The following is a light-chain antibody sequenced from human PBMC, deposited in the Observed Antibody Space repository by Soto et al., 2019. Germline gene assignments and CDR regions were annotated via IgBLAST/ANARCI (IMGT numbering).Light chain of an antibody. V-gene: IGKV3-11*01. Sequence: EIVLTQSPAPLSLSPGARATLSCRASQSVSSYLAWYQQKPGQAPRLLIYDASNMATGIPARFSGSGSGTDFTLTISSPEPDDFAVYYCQQRSNWPPWTFGQGTKVDIK. CDR2: DAS. CDR3: QQRSNWPPWT. CDR1: QSVSSY. J-gene: IGKJ1*01.